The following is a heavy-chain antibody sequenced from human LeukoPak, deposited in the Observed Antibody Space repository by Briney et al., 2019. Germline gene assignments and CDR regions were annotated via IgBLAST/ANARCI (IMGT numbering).Heavy chain of an antibody. D-gene: IGHD2-21*02. CDR3: ARRLAVAHCAGDCHPIDS. J-gene: IGHJ4*02. V-gene: IGHV3-11*01. Sequence: GGSLRLSCAASGFTFSDYYMSWIRQAPGKGLELVLYISSSGSTIYYADFLKGRFTISRDNAKNSLYLQMNSLRAEDTAVYYCARRLAVAHCAGDCHPIDSWGQGTLVTVSS. CDR1: GFTFSDYY. CDR2: ISSSGSTI.